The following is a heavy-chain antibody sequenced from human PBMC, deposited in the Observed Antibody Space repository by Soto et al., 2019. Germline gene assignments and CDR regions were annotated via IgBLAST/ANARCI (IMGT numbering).Heavy chain of an antibody. Sequence: GGSLRLSCAASGFTFSSYAMSWVRQAPGKGLEWVSAISGSGGSTYYADSAKGRFTISRDNSKNTLYLQMNSLRAEDTAVYYCAKTPNYYGGFDPWGQGTLVTVSS. J-gene: IGHJ5*02. V-gene: IGHV3-23*01. CDR2: ISGSGGST. CDR3: AKTPNYYGGFDP. D-gene: IGHD3-10*01. CDR1: GFTFSSYA.